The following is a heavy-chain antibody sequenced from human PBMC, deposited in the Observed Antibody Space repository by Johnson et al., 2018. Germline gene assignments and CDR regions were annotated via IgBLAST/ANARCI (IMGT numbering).Heavy chain of an antibody. V-gene: IGHV3-30*18. CDR3: AKEVVATPGDY. Sequence: VQLVESGRAVVQPGRSLKLSCAASGFTFSRYGMHWVRQAPGKGLEWVAVISYDGNHKYYADSLKGRFTISRDNSKDTLYLQMDSLRAEDTAIYYCAKEVVATPGDYWGQGTLVTVSS. D-gene: IGHD5-12*01. J-gene: IGHJ4*02. CDR2: ISYDGNHK. CDR1: GFTFSRYG.